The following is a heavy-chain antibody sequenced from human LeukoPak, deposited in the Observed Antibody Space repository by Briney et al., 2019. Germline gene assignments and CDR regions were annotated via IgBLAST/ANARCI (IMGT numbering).Heavy chain of an antibody. Sequence: PGGSLRLSCAASGFTVSSYYMSWVRQAPGKGLEWVSVVHSIGTTSYADSVKGRFTISRENSKNTLYLQMNSLRAEDTAVYYCARVAGGDIVVVPANWFDPWGRGTLVTVSS. J-gene: IGHJ5*02. CDR3: ARVAGGDIVVVPANWFDP. D-gene: IGHD2-2*01. CDR2: VHSIGTT. V-gene: IGHV3-53*01. CDR1: GFTVSSYY.